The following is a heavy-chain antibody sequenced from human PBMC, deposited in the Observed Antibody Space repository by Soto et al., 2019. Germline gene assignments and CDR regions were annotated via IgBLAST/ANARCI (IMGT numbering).Heavy chain of an antibody. CDR2: INHSGST. Sequence: SETLSLTCAVYGRSFSGYYWSWIRQPPGKGLEWIGEINHSGSTNYNPSLKSRVTISVDTSKNQFSLKLSSVTAADTAVHDCARGARGWCSSTSCYSFTWFDPWGQGTLVTVSS. J-gene: IGHJ5*02. CDR1: GRSFSGYY. D-gene: IGHD2-2*01. CDR3: ARGARGWCSSTSCYSFTWFDP. V-gene: IGHV4-34*01.